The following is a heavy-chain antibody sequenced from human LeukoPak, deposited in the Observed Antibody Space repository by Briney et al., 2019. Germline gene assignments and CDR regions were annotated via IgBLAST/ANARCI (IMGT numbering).Heavy chain of an antibody. Sequence: GGSLRLSCTASGFTFSSYAMSWARQAPGKGLEWVSSISGSSSYIYYADSVKGRFTISRDNAKNSLYLQMNSLRDEDTAVYYCASGPLRSLAAPGAEYLQHWGQGTLVTVSS. CDR1: GFTFSSYA. D-gene: IGHD2-15*01. CDR3: ASGPLRSLAAPGAEYLQH. J-gene: IGHJ1*01. V-gene: IGHV3-21*01. CDR2: ISGSSSYI.